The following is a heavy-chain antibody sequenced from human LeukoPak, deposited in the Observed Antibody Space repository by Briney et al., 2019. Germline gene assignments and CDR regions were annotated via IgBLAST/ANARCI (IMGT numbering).Heavy chain of an antibody. D-gene: IGHD6-13*01. Sequence: GGSLRLSCAASGFSFSNYGMHWVRQAPGKGLEWVAVIWYDGSNKYYADSVKGRFTISRDNSKNTLYLQMNSLRAEDTAMYYCARDPTYSGSPSCMDVWGQGTTVTVSS. V-gene: IGHV3-33*08. CDR3: ARDPTYSGSPSCMDV. CDR2: IWYDGSNK. CDR1: GFSFSNYG. J-gene: IGHJ6*02.